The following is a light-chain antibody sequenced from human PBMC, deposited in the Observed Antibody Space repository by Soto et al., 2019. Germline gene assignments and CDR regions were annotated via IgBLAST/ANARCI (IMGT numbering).Light chain of an antibody. CDR1: QSVDSSF. CDR2: GAS. Sequence: EIVLTQSPGSLSLSPGERATLSCRASQSVDSSFFAWYQQTPGQAPRLLIYGASNRATGIPDRFSGSGSGTDFTLTISRLEPEDFAVYYCQQYVSAVTFGQGTKVEIK. V-gene: IGKV3-20*01. J-gene: IGKJ1*01. CDR3: QQYVSAVT.